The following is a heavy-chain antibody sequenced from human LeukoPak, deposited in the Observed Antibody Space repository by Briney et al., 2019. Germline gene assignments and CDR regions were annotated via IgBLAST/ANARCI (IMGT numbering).Heavy chain of an antibody. Sequence: TSETLSLTCTVSGGSVSSGSYYWSWIRRPPGKGLEWIGYIYYSGSTNYNPSLKSRVTISVDTSKNQFSLKLSSVTAADTAVYYCARDGGYCSSTSCSEIGWFDPWGQGTLVTVSS. CDR3: ARDGGYCSSTSCSEIGWFDP. CDR2: IYYSGST. V-gene: IGHV4-61*01. CDR1: GGSVSSGSYY. D-gene: IGHD2-2*01. J-gene: IGHJ5*02.